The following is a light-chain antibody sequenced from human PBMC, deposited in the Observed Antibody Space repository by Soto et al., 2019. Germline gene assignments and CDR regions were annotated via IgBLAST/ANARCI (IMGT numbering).Light chain of an antibody. J-gene: IGKJ5*01. CDR2: TAS. CDR1: QGINNL. CDR3: QQYNSFPRT. Sequence: DLQMTQSPSSLSASLGDRVTITCRASQGINNLLAWYQQKPGKAPKSLIKTASILQSGVPSRFSGSGSETDFTLTISSLQPEDFATYYCQQYNSFPRTCGQGTRLEI. V-gene: IGKV1D-16*01.